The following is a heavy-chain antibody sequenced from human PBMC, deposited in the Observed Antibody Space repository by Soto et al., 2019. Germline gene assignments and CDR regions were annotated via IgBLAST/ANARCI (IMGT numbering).Heavy chain of an antibody. CDR1: GDSVSSNSAA. CDR2: TYYRSKWYN. Sequence: SQTLSLTCAISGDSVSSNSAAWNWIRQSPSRGLEWLGRTYYRSKWYNDYAVSVKSRITINPDTSKNQFSLQLNSVTPEDTAVYYCARAGGYYGSGSYITRLYGMDVWGQGTTVTVSS. CDR3: ARAGGYYGSGSYITRLYGMDV. D-gene: IGHD3-10*01. J-gene: IGHJ6*02. V-gene: IGHV6-1*01.